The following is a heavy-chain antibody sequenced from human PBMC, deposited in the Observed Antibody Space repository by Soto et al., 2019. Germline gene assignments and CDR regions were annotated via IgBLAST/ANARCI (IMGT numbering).Heavy chain of an antibody. J-gene: IGHJ6*02. V-gene: IGHV3-30*18. CDR2: ISYDQSNE. D-gene: IGHD3-22*01. Sequence: QVQLMESGGGVVQAGRSLRLSCEVSGFSFSIYAMHWVRQAPGKGLEWVAVISYDQSNEYYADSVKGRLTISRDNSKNTLYLEVNSLRLEDTAVYYCAKGEAGYKDSSGHSHGMDVWGQGTMVTVSS. CDR1: GFSFSIYA. CDR3: AKGEAGYKDSSGHSHGMDV.